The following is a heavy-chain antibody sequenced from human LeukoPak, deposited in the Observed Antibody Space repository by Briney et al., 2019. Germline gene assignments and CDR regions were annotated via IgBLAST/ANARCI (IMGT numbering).Heavy chain of an antibody. V-gene: IGHV3-23*01. CDR1: GFTVSSNY. CDR3: AKGVIATGDGGHFDN. Sequence: GGSLRLSCAASGFTVSSNYMSWVRQAPGKGLEWVSTISGRSGSTYFANSVKGRFTISRDNSKNTLYMQMNTLRADDTAVYYCAKGVIATGDGGHFDNWGQGTLVAVSS. CDR2: ISGRSGST. J-gene: IGHJ4*02. D-gene: IGHD1-1*01.